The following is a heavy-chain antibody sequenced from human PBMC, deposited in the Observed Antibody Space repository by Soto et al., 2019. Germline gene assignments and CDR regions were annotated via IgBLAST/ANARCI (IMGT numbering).Heavy chain of an antibody. CDR3: ARLADGSGSYSNEYYFDY. CDR1: GGSISSSSYY. J-gene: IGHJ4*02. CDR2: IYYSGST. Sequence: SETLSLTCTVSGGSISSSSYYWGWIRQPPGKGLEWIGSIYYSGSTYYNPSLKSRVTISVDTSKNQFSLKLSSVTAADTAVYYCARLADGSGSYSNEYYFDYWGQGTLVTVSS. V-gene: IGHV4-39*01. D-gene: IGHD3-10*01.